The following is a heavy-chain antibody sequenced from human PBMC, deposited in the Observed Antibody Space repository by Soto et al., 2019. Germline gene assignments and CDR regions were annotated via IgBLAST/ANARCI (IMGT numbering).Heavy chain of an antibody. CDR1: GGSIRTYD. J-gene: IGHJ4*02. CDR2: SYYSGRT. CDR3: AREREGSGYDY. D-gene: IGHD5-12*01. V-gene: IGHV4-59*01. Sequence: QVQLQESGPGLGKPTETLSLTSTVSGGSIRTYDWSWIRQPAGEGMEWIGYSYYSGRTNYNPSLKSRLTISVDTSKNQFSLKLTSVTPADTAVYYCAREREGSGYDYWGQGTLVTVSS.